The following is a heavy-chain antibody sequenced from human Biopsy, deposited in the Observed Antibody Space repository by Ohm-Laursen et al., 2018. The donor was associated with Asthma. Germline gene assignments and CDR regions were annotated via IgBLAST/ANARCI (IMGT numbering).Heavy chain of an antibody. CDR1: GDSIPSGGCC. CDR3: ARIPRRSGSYFVDY. V-gene: IGHV4-31*03. J-gene: IGHJ4*02. D-gene: IGHD3-22*01. Sequence: SQTLSLTCTVSGDSIPSGGCCWNWIRQHPGKGLEWIGYIHHSGTSYFNPSLKSRVSFSRDTPKNQFSLRLSSVTAADTAMYYCARIPRRSGSYFVDYWGQGTLVTVSS. CDR2: IHHSGTS.